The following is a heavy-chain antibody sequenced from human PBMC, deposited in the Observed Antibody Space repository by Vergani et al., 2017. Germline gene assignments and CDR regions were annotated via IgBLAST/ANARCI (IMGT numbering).Heavy chain of an antibody. J-gene: IGHJ4*02. CDR3: AKDKGYDSSGFDY. CDR1: GFTFSSYG. CDR2: ISYDGSNK. D-gene: IGHD3-22*01. Sequence: QVQLVESGGGVVQPGRSLRLSCAASGFTFSSYGMHWVRQAPGTGLEWVAVISYDGSNKYYADSVKGRFTISRDNSKNTLYLQMNSLRAEDTAVYYCAKDKGYDSSGFDYWGQGTLVTVSS. V-gene: IGHV3-30*18.